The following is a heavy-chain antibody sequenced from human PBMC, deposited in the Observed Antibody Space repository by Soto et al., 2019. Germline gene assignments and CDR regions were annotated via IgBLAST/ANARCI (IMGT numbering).Heavy chain of an antibody. CDR3: ARRSETNGWNGFGADKYYFDF. CDR2: MNPNTGNS. D-gene: IGHD1-1*01. CDR1: GYTFTSYD. Sequence: QVQLVQSGAEVRKPGASVKVSCEASGYTFTSYDIYWLRQATGQGLEWMGWMNPNTGNSGYAQKFQGRVTVTSDTSINRVYMELSSLRSEDTAVYYCARRSETNGWNGFGADKYYFDFWGQGTLVTVSS. J-gene: IGHJ4*02. V-gene: IGHV1-8*01.